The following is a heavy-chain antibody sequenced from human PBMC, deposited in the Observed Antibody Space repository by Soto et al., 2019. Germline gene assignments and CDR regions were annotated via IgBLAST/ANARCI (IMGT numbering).Heavy chain of an antibody. CDR1: GFSFEDYT. J-gene: IGHJ4*02. V-gene: IGHV3-43*01. D-gene: IGHD3-9*01. CDR3: ARDSYDILTGQKRYFDF. Sequence: VHLVESGGGVVQPGGSLRLSCAASGFSFEDYTMHWVRQGPGKGPEWISLISWDGGITDYSDSVKGRFISSRDNSKNYLFLEMNSLTSEDADMYFCARDSYDILTGQKRYFDFWGQGTLVTVSS. CDR2: ISWDGGIT.